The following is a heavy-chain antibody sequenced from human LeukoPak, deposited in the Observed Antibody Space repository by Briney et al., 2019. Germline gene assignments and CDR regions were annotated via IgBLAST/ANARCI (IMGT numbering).Heavy chain of an antibody. V-gene: IGHV4-59*12. CDR2: IYYSGST. Sequence: SETLSLTCTVSGGSISSYYWSWIRQPPGKGLEWIGYIYYSGSTNYNPSLKSRVTISVDTSKNQFSLKLSSVTAADTAVYYCARDSPAVAGLFDYWGQGTLVTVSS. CDR1: GGSISSYY. CDR3: ARDSPAVAGLFDY. J-gene: IGHJ4*02. D-gene: IGHD6-19*01.